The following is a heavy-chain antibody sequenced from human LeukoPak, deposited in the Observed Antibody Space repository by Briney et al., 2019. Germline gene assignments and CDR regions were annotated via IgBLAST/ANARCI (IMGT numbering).Heavy chain of an antibody. J-gene: IGHJ4*02. D-gene: IGHD5-24*01. CDR3: ARSSHGYNIDH. Sequence: WMGRINPNSGGTNYAQKFQGRVTMTRDTSISTAYMELSRLRSDDTAVYYCARSSHGYNIDHWGQGTLVTVSS. CDR2: INPNSGGT. V-gene: IGHV1-2*06.